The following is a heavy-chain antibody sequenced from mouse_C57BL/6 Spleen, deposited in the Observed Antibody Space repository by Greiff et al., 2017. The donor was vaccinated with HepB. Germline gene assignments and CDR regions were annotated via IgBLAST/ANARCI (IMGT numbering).Heavy chain of an antibody. CDR1: GFTFSSYA. CDR2: ISDGCSYT. J-gene: IGHJ3*01. V-gene: IGHV5-4*01. Sequence: EVQRVESGGGLVKPGGSLKLSCAASGFTFSSYAMSWVRQTPEKRLEWVATISDGCSYTYYPDNVKGRFTITRDNDKNNLYLQMSHLKSEDTAMSYCAREGFDYWGQGTLVTVSA. CDR3: AREGFDY.